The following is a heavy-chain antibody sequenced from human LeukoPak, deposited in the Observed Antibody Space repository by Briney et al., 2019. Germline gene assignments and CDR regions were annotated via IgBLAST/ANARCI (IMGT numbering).Heavy chain of an antibody. V-gene: IGHV3-30-3*01. CDR3: ARDLFDGDYVYYYGMDV. CDR2: ISYDGTNK. CDR1: GFTFSRYA. J-gene: IGHJ6*02. D-gene: IGHD4-17*01. Sequence: GGSLRLSCAASGFTFSRYAMHWVRQAPGKGLQWVAGISYDGTNKYYADSVKGRFTISRDNSKNTLYLQMNSLRAEDTAVYYCARDLFDGDYVYYYGMDVWGQGTTVTVSS.